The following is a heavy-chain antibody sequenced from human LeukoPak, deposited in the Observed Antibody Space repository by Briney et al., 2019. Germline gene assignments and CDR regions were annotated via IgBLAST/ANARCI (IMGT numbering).Heavy chain of an antibody. Sequence: GASVKVSCKASGYTFSNYGISWVQQAPGQGLEWMGWISAYNINTNFAQKLQGRVTMTTDTSTNTAYMELRSLRSDDTAVYYCASWAGYCSSNNCYATSLDYWGQGTLVTVSA. D-gene: IGHD2-2*01. J-gene: IGHJ4*02. CDR1: GYTFSNYG. CDR3: ASWAGYCSSNNCYATSLDY. CDR2: ISAYNINT. V-gene: IGHV1-18*01.